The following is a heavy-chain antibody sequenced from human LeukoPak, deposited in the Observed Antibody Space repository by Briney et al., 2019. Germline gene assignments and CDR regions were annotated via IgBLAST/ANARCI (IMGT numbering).Heavy chain of an antibody. CDR2: ISGSGGST. CDR1: GFTFSSYA. D-gene: IGHD3-22*01. Sequence: GGSLRLSCAASGFTFSSYAMSWVRQAPGKGLEWVSAISGSGGSTYYADSVKGRFTISRDNSKNTLYPQMNSLRAEDTAVYYCAKVAVDYYDSSGYYNMYYFDYWGQGTLVTVSS. CDR3: AKVAVDYYDSSGYYNMYYFDY. J-gene: IGHJ4*02. V-gene: IGHV3-23*01.